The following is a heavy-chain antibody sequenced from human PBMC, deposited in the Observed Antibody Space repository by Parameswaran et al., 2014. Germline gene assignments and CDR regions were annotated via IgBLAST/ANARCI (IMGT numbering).Heavy chain of an antibody. J-gene: IGHJ4*02. CDR3: ARGPITMVRGVIIMY. V-gene: IGHV3-30-3*01. CDR2: ISYDGSNK. Sequence: WIRQPPGKGLEWVAVISYDGSNKYYADSVKGRFTISRDNSKNTLYLQMNSLRAEDTAVYYCARGPITMVRGVIIMYWGQGTLVTVSS. D-gene: IGHD3-10*01.